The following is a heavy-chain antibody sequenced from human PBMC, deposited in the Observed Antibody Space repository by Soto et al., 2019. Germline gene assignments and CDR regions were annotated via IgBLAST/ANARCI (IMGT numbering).Heavy chain of an antibody. V-gene: IGHV1-18*01. Sequence: QVQLVQSGAEVKKPGAPVKVSCKASGYTFTSYAISWVRQAPGQGLEWMGWTSGNTGDTRYAQKLQGRVTMTTDTSTGAVDMELRRLRSDDTAGYYCASVVRGNGYWYFDLWGRGTLVTVSS. J-gene: IGHJ2*01. D-gene: IGHD3-10*01. CDR2: TSGNTGDT. CDR1: GYTFTSYA. CDR3: ASVVRGNGYWYFDL.